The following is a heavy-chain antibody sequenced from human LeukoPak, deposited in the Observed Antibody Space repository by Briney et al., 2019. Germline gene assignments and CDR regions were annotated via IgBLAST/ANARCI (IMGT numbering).Heavy chain of an antibody. CDR2: INPNSGGT. V-gene: IGHV1-2*02. Sequence: ASVKVSCKASGYTFTGYYMHWVRQAPGQGLEWMGWINPNSGGTNYAQKFQGRVTMTRDTSISTAYMELSRLRSNDTAVYYCARAQTVVAATPGGYWGQGTLVTVSS. D-gene: IGHD2-15*01. CDR1: GYTFTGYY. CDR3: ARAQTVVAATPGGY. J-gene: IGHJ4*02.